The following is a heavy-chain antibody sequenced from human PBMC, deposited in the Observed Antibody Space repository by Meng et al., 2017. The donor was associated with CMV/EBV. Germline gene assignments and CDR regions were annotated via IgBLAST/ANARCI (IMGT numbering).Heavy chain of an antibody. CDR1: GGTFSSYA. V-gene: IGHV1-69*01. CDR3: ALSYYYDSSGYYYY. D-gene: IGHD3-22*01. Sequence: KASGGTFSSYAISWVRQAPGQGLEWMGEIIPIFGTANYAQKFQGRVTITADESTSTAYMELSSLRSEDTAVYYCALSYYYDSSGYYYYWGQGTLVTVSS. J-gene: IGHJ4*02. CDR2: IIPIFGTA.